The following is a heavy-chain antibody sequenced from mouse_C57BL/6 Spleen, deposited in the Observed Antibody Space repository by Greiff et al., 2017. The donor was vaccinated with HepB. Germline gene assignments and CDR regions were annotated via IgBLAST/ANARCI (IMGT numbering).Heavy chain of an antibody. CDR3: ARCPPLVTTRGYYLDY. CDR1: GYSFTGYY. CDR2: IYPYNGVS. D-gene: IGHD2-9*01. Sequence: VQLQQSGPELVKPGASVKISCKASGYSFTGYYMHWVKQSHGNILDWIGYIYPYNGVSSYNQKFKGKATLTVNKSSSTAYMELRSLTSEDSAVYYCARCPPLVTTRGYYLDYWGQGTTPTVSS. J-gene: IGHJ2*01. V-gene: IGHV1-31*01.